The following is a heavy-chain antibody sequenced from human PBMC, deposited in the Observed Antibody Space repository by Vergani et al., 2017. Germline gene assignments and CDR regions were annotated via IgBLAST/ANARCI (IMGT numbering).Heavy chain of an antibody. CDR1: GFTFSDHY. J-gene: IGHJ6*03. CDR3: ARGPSVVQGHYIYYYSYFMDV. D-gene: IGHD2-15*01. V-gene: IGHV4-59*11. Sequence: VQLVESGGGLVQPGGSLRLSCAASGFTFSDHYMDWVRQAPGKGLEWIGYIYLGGTTTYNPSLESRVSLSADTSKNQFSLQLTSVTAADTAVYYCARGPSVVQGHYIYYYSYFMDVWGKGTTVTVSS. CDR2: IYLGGTT.